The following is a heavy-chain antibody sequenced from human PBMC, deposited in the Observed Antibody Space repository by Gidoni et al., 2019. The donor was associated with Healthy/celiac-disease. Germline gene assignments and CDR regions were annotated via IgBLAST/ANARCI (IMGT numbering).Heavy chain of an antibody. CDR3: ARLLGMTTVTTAGPLWYFDL. CDR2: IYYSGST. J-gene: IGHJ2*01. CDR1: AGSLSSYY. Sequence: QVQLHESGPGLVKPSETLSLTCTVSAGSLSSYYWRWIRQPPGKGLEWIGYIYYSGSTNYNPSLKSRVTISVDTSKNQFSLKLSSVTAADTAVYYCARLLGMTTVTTAGPLWYFDLWGRGTLVTVSS. D-gene: IGHD4-17*01. V-gene: IGHV4-59*01.